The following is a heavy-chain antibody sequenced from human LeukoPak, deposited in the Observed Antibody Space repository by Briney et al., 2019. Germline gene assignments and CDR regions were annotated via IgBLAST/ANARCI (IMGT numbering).Heavy chain of an antibody. Sequence: GGSLRLSCAASGFTFSSYAMSWVRQAPGKGLEWVSAISGSGGSTYYADSVKGRFTIPRDNSKNTLYLQMNSLRAEDTAVYYCAKSTYYEPSYFDYWGQGTLVTVSS. D-gene: IGHD3-22*01. V-gene: IGHV3-23*01. CDR1: GFTFSSYA. CDR3: AKSTYYEPSYFDY. CDR2: ISGSGGST. J-gene: IGHJ4*02.